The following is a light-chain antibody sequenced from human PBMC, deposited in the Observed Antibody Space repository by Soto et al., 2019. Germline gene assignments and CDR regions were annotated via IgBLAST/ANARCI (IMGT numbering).Light chain of an antibody. J-gene: IGKJ1*01. CDR3: QQSYSTPWT. CDR2: AAS. CDR1: QSISNY. V-gene: IGKV1-39*01. Sequence: DIQMTQSPSSLSASVGDRVTIPCRASQSISNYLSWYQQIPGKGPKLLIYAASTLRSWVSSRFRGSESGTEFALTISSLQPEDFATYYCQQSYSTPWTFGQGTKVEIK.